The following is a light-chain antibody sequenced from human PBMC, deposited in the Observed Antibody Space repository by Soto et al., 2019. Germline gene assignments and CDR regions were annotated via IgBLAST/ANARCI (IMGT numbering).Light chain of an antibody. Sequence: QSALTQPRSVSGSPGQSVTISCTGTSSDVGGYNYVSWYQQHPGKAPKLIIYDVSKWPSGVPDRFSGSKSGNTASLTISGLQAEDVADYYCCSYAGSFTYVFGTGTKLTVL. J-gene: IGLJ1*01. CDR2: DVS. CDR3: CSYAGSFTYV. CDR1: SSDVGGYNY. V-gene: IGLV2-11*01.